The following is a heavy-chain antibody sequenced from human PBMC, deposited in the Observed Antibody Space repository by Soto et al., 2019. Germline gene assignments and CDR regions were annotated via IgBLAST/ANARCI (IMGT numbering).Heavy chain of an antibody. CDR2: ISGSGGST. V-gene: IGHV3-23*01. J-gene: IGHJ4*02. Sequence: PGGSLRLSCAASGFTFSSYAMSWVRQAPGKGLEWVSAISGSGGSTYYADSVKGRFTISRDNSKNTLYLQMNSLRAEDTAVYYCAKDTPRHRYFDWPTPFDYWGQGTLVTVSS. D-gene: IGHD3-9*01. CDR1: GFTFSSYA. CDR3: AKDTPRHRYFDWPTPFDY.